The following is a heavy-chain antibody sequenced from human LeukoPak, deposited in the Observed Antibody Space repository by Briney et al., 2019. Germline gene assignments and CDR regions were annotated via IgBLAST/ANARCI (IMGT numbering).Heavy chain of an antibody. V-gene: IGHV1-46*01. Sequence: GASVKVSCKASGYTFTGYYMHWVRQAPGQGLEWMGIINPRCGSTSYAQQFQGSVTMTRDESTSTVYMELSSLISEDTAFYYCATGCFTNGVCYSVVSDFDYWGQGPLVTVSS. D-gene: IGHD2-8*01. J-gene: IGHJ4*02. CDR2: INPRCGST. CDR3: ATGCFTNGVCYSVVSDFDY. CDR1: GYTFTGYY.